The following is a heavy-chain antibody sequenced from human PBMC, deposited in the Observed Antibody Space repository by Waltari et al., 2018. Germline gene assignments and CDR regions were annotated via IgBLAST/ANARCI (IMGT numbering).Heavy chain of an antibody. Sequence: QVQLVQSGAEVKKPGSSVKVSCKASGGTFSSYAISWVRQAPGPGLEWMGGIIPIFGTANYAQKFQGRVTITADESTSTAYMELSSLRSEDTAVYYCARRGAYSSGWYGSYYFDYWGQGTLVTVSS. D-gene: IGHD6-19*01. CDR1: GGTFSSYA. CDR2: IIPIFGTA. CDR3: ARRGAYSSGWYGSYYFDY. V-gene: IGHV1-69*01. J-gene: IGHJ4*02.